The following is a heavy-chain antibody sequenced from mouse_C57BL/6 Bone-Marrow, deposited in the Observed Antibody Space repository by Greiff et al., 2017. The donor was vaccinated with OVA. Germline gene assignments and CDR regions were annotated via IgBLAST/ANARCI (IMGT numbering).Heavy chain of an antibody. J-gene: IGHJ1*03. D-gene: IGHD2-4*01. CDR2: ISSGGSYT. V-gene: IGHV5-6*01. CDR1: GFTFSSYG. CDR3: ARQGHYDSLYWYFDV. Sequence: EVQRVESGGDLVKPGGSLKLSCAASGFTFSSYGMSWVRQTPDKRLEWVATISSGGSYTYYPDSVKGRFTISRDNAKNTLYLQMSSLKSEDTAMYYCARQGHYDSLYWYFDVWGTGTTVTVSS.